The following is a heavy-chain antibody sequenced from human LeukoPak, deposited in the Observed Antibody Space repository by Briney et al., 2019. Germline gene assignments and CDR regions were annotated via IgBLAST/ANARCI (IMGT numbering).Heavy chain of an antibody. V-gene: IGHV4-4*07. CDR2: YASGTT. D-gene: IGHD7-27*01. J-gene: IGHJ4*02. CDR1: GASLTIYY. Sequence: SETLSLTCSVSGASLTIYYWNWIRQPAGKGLEWIGRYASGTTAHNPSLKSQFSMSIDTSKNQISLKLTSVTAADTAVYYCATGDHSFDNWGQGTLVTVTP. CDR3: ATGDHSFDN.